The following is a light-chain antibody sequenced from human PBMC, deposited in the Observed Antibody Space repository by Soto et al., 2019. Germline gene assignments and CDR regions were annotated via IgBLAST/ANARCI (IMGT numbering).Light chain of an antibody. Sequence: QSVLTQPASVSGSPGQSITISCTGNSSDVGNYNLVTWYQQHPGKAPKLMIYEVSKRPSRVFNRFSGSKSGNTASLTFFGLQAEDEADYYCCSYAGSSTCAFGTGTKVTVL. CDR1: SSDVGNYNL. CDR3: CSYAGSSTCA. CDR2: EVS. J-gene: IGLJ1*01. V-gene: IGLV2-23*02.